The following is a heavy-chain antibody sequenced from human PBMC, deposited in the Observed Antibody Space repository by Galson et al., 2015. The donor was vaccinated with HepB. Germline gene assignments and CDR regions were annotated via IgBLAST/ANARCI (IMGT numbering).Heavy chain of an antibody. CDR3: ATNATHNSDHNGLDV. Sequence: SVKVSCKASGYTFSSYHMHWVRQAPGQGLEWMGVINPSGGNTRYAQKLQGRVTMTRDTSTSTVYMELSSLRSEDSALYYCATNATHNSDHNGLDVWGQGTTVTVSS. J-gene: IGHJ6*02. CDR2: INPSGGNT. V-gene: IGHV1-46*04. D-gene: IGHD5-24*01. CDR1: GYTFSSYH.